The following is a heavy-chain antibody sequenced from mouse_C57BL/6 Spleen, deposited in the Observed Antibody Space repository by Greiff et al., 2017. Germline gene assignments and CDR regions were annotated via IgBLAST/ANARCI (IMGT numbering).Heavy chain of an antibody. V-gene: IGHV14-1*01. J-gene: IGHJ1*03. CDR1: GFNITDYY. D-gene: IGHD1-1*01. CDR2: IDPEDGDT. Sequence: EVQLQQSGAELVRPGASVKLSCTASGFNITDYYMHWVKQRPEQGLEWIGRIDPEDGDTEYAPKFQGKATMTADTSSNTAYLQLSSLTSEDTAVYYCTRPTVVAKGGYFDVWGTGTTVTVSS. CDR3: TRPTVVAKGGYFDV.